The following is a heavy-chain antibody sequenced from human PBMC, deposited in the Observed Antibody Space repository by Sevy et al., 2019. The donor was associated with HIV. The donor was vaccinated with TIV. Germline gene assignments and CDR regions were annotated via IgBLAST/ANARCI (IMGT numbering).Heavy chain of an antibody. CDR2: ISYDGTKQ. CDR3: ATSSLWGDSGISPPSFDS. CDR1: GFAFSDFA. D-gene: IGHD1-26*01. J-gene: IGHJ4*02. Sequence: GGSLRLSCAASGFAFSDFAMNWVRQSPGKGLEWVAIISYDGTKQYFADSVKGRLTISRDNSKNTLYLQMNRLRPEDTAVYYCATSSLWGDSGISPPSFDSWGQGMLVTVSS. V-gene: IGHV3-30*04.